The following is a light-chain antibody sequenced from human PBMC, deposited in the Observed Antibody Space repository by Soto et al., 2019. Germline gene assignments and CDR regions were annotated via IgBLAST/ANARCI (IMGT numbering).Light chain of an antibody. Sequence: DIQMTQSPSSLSASVGDRVTITCRASQNIINYLHWYQQKPGKAPKLLIYAASSLQSGVPSRFSGSGSGTDFTLTISSLQPEDFATYYCQQSFSTLWTFGQGTKVEIK. V-gene: IGKV1-39*01. CDR3: QQSFSTLWT. CDR1: QNIINY. CDR2: AAS. J-gene: IGKJ1*01.